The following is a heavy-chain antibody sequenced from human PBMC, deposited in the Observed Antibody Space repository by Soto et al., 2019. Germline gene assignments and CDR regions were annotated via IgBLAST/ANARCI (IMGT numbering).Heavy chain of an antibody. CDR1: SGSISSSSYY. Sequence: SETLSVACTVSSGSISSSSYYWGWIRQPPGKGLEWIGSIYYSGSTYYNPSLKSRVTISVDTSKNQFSLKLSSVTAADTAVYYCASPRTYSSGWFDFDYWGQGTLVTVSS. D-gene: IGHD6-19*01. V-gene: IGHV4-39*01. J-gene: IGHJ4*02. CDR3: ASPRTYSSGWFDFDY. CDR2: IYYSGST.